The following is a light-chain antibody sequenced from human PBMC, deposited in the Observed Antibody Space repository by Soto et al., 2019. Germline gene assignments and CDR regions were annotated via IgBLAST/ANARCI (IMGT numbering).Light chain of an antibody. Sequence: EIVLTQSPATLSLSPGARATLSCRASQSISAHLAWYQQKPGQAPRLLIYDASNRATGIPARFGGSGSGTDFTLTISSLEPEDFAVYYCQQYGNSGITFGQGTRLEIK. J-gene: IGKJ5*01. CDR1: QSISAH. CDR3: QQYGNSGIT. CDR2: DAS. V-gene: IGKV3-11*01.